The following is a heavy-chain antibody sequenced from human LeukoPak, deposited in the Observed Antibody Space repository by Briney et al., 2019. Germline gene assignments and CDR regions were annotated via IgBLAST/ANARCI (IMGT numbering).Heavy chain of an antibody. D-gene: IGHD3-16*01. CDR3: ARDFVAYDYVWGSYEPSGYFDY. Sequence: PVASVKVSCKASGYAFTSYGISWVRQAPGQGLEWMGWISAYNGNTNYAQKLQGRVTMTTDTSTSTAYMELRSLRSDDTAVYYCARDFVAYDYVWGSYEPSGYFDYWGQGTLVTVSS. V-gene: IGHV1-18*01. CDR1: GYAFTSYG. CDR2: ISAYNGNT. J-gene: IGHJ4*02.